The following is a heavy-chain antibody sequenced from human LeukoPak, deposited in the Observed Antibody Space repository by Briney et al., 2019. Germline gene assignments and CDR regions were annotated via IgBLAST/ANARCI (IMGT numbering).Heavy chain of an antibody. CDR2: IMPILGIA. Sequence: SVKVSCKASGGTFSSYAISWVRQAPGQGLEWMGRIMPILGIANCAQKFQGRVTITADKSTSTAYMELSSLRSEDTAVYYCARDLGYCSSTSCSNYWGQGTLVTVSS. J-gene: IGHJ4*02. CDR3: ARDLGYCSSTSCSNY. V-gene: IGHV1-69*04. CDR1: GGTFSSYA. D-gene: IGHD2-2*01.